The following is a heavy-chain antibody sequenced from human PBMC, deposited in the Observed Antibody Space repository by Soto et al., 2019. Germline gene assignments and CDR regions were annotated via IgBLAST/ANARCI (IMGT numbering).Heavy chain of an antibody. Sequence: GGSLRLSCAASGFTFSSYWMHWVRQAPGKGLVWVSRINSDGSSTSYADSVKGRFTISRDNAKNTLCLQMNSLRAEDTAVYYFARAPPDFWSGPFDYWGQGTLVTVSS. J-gene: IGHJ4*02. D-gene: IGHD3-3*01. V-gene: IGHV3-74*01. CDR2: INSDGSST. CDR1: GFTFSSYW. CDR3: ARAPPDFWSGPFDY.